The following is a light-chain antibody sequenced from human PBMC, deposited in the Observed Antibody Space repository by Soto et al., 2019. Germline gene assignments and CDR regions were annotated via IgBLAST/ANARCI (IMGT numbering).Light chain of an antibody. V-gene: IGKV1-39*01. Sequence: DIQMTQSPSSLSASVGDRVTVTRRASQTIGNFLNWYHQKPGKAPELLMSLVFTLQSGVPSRFSASGSGTDFTLTISSLQPEDFGTYYCQQSYIGPRTFGPGTTVEIK. CDR1: QTIGNF. J-gene: IGKJ2*01. CDR2: LVF. CDR3: QQSYIGPRT.